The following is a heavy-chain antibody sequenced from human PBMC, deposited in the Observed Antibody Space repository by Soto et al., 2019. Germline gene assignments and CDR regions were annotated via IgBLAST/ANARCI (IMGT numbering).Heavy chain of an antibody. CDR3: ARVLYRNVIHA. CDR2: IDPRNGDT. CDR1: GYIFSDYY. J-gene: IGHJ4*02. Sequence: QVQLVQSGSDVKKPGASFTVSCKASGYIFSDYYIHWVRQAPGQGLEWMGWIDPRNGDTKYAQKFQDRLTMTTDTSTSTAFLELRRLRLADTAVFFCARVLYRNVIHAWGQGTLVTVSS. D-gene: IGHD5-18*01. V-gene: IGHV1-2*02.